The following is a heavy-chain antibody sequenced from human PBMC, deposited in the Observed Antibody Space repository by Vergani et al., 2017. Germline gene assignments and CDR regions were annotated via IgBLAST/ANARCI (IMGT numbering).Heavy chain of an antibody. V-gene: IGHV4-59*01. J-gene: IGHJ2*01. CDR3: ERVISSWNYWYFDR. D-gene: IGHD6-13*01. CDR1: GGSISSYY. CDR2: IYYSGST. Sequence: QVQLQESGPGLVKPSETLSLTCTVSGGSISSYYWSWIRQPPGKGLEWIGYIYYSGSTNYKPSLKSRVTITVDTSKNHFSMNLSSVTAADPAVYYCERVISSWNYWYFDRGGRGTLVTV.